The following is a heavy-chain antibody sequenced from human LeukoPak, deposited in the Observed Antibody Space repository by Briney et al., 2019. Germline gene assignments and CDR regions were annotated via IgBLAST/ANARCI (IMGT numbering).Heavy chain of an antibody. CDR2: IHFSGST. Sequence: SETLSLICTVSGGSLSNSFYYWGYIRQSPGKGLEWIGSIHFSGSTYYNPSLRSRVTISVGTSKNQFSLKLSSVTAADTAVYYCAKRGSSWFFDYWGQGTLVTVSS. CDR3: AKRGSSWFFDY. CDR1: GGSLSNSFYY. D-gene: IGHD6-19*01. V-gene: IGHV4-39*01. J-gene: IGHJ4*02.